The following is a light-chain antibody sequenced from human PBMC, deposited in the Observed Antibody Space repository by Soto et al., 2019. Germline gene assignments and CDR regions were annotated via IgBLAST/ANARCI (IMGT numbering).Light chain of an antibody. J-gene: IGLJ1*01. CDR1: NVGFYS. V-gene: IGLV3-21*02. CDR3: QVWDTNSNHYV. CDR2: DDI. Sequence: SYELTQPPSVSVAPGQTATCTWGGPNVGFYSVHWYQQKPGQAPVLVVYDDISRPSGIPERFSASNSGNTATLTITRVEAGDEADYFCQVWDTNSNHYVFGTGTKLTVL.